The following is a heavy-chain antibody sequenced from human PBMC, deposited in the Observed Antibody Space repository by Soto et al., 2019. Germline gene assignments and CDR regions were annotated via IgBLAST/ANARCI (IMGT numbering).Heavy chain of an antibody. CDR3: ARADSGDAFDI. Sequence: GGSLRLSCAASGFTFSNYAMHWVRQAPGKGLEWVSVISNDGSTDYYADSVKGRFTISRDNSKNTLYLQMNSLRAEDTAVYYCARADSGDAFDIWGQGTMVTVSS. CDR1: GFTFSNYA. V-gene: IGHV3-30-3*01. J-gene: IGHJ3*02. CDR2: ISNDGSTD. D-gene: IGHD2-15*01.